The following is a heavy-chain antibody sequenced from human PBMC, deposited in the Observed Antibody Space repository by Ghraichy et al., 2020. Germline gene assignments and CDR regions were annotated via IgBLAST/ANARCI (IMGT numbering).Heavy chain of an antibody. J-gene: IGHJ3*02. V-gene: IGHV4-34*01. Sequence: SETLSLTCAVYGGSFSGYYWSWIRQPPGKGLEWIGEINHSGSTNYNPSLKSRVTISVDTSKNQFSLKLSSVTAADTAVYYCARVVIAVAIYAFDIWGQGTMVTVSS. D-gene: IGHD6-19*01. CDR3: ARVVIAVAIYAFDI. CDR1: GGSFSGYY. CDR2: INHSGST.